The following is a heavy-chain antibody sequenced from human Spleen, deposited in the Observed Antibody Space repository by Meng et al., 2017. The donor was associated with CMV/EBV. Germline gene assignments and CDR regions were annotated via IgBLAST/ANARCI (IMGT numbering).Heavy chain of an antibody. CDR3: ARDKGSGYYDY. J-gene: IGHJ4*02. CDR1: GFTFSSYA. D-gene: IGHD3-22*01. CDR2: ISYDGSNK. Sequence: QLVESGGGVVQPGRSLRLSCATFGFTFSSYAMHWVRQAPGKGLEWVAVISYDGSNKYYADSVKGRFTISRDNSKNTLYLQMNSLRAEDTAVYYCARDKGSGYYDYWGQGTLVTVSS. V-gene: IGHV3-30-3*01.